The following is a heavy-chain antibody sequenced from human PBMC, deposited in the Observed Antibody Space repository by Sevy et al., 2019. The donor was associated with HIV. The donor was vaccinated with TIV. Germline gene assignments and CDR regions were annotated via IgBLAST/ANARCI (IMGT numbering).Heavy chain of an antibody. V-gene: IGHV3-23*01. J-gene: IGHJ4*02. Sequence: GGSLRLSCAASVFTFSSYAMSWVRQAPGKGLEWVSAISGSGGSTYYADSVKGRFTISRDNSKNTLYLQMNSLRAEDTAVYYCAKPPEYSSSSPFDYWGQGTLVTVSS. CDR1: VFTFSSYA. CDR3: AKPPEYSSSSPFDY. D-gene: IGHD6-6*01. CDR2: ISGSGGST.